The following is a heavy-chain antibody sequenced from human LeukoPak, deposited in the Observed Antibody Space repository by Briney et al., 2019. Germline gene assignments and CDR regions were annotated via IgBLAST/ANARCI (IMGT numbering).Heavy chain of an antibody. CDR2: IYHSGST. J-gene: IGHJ4*02. CDR1: GYSISSGYY. CDR3: ARGMLLWFGENSHYFDY. D-gene: IGHD3-10*01. Sequence: PSETLSLTCTVSGYSISSGYYWGWIRQPPGKGLEWIGSIYHSGSTYYNPSLKSRVTISVDTSKNQFSLKLSSVTAADTAVYYCARGMLLWFGENSHYFDYWGQGTLVTVSS. V-gene: IGHV4-38-2*02.